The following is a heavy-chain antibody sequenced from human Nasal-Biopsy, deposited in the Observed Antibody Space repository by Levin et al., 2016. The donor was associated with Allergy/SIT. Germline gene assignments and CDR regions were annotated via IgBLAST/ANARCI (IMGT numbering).Heavy chain of an antibody. D-gene: IGHD2-2*01. CDR3: AREVNVPATSDAFDI. CDR2: IFHSGNT. V-gene: IGHV4-31*03. CDR1: GGSITSDNYY. J-gene: IGHJ3*02. Sequence: SETLSLTCTVSGGSITSDNYYWSWIRQHPGKGLEWIGYIFHSGNTYYNPSLETRVTISVDTSKNQFSLKLSSVTAADTALYYCAREVNVPATSDAFDIWGQGTMVTVSS.